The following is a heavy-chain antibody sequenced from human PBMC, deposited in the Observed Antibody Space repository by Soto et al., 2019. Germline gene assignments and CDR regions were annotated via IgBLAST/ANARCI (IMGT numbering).Heavy chain of an antibody. J-gene: IGHJ4*02. CDR2: ITADGGT. V-gene: IGHV3-23*01. D-gene: IGHD2-2*01. Sequence: GGSLRLSCAASGLTFSSHAMTWIRQAPGKGPEWVSTITADGGTYYADSVKGRFTISRDNSKNTLYLQINSLRAEDTAVYSCASSSSTSPYYFDYWGQGTLVTVSS. CDR1: GLTFSSHA. CDR3: ASSSSTSPYYFDY.